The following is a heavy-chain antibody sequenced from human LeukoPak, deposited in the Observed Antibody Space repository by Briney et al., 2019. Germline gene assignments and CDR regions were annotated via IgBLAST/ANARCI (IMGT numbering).Heavy chain of an antibody. J-gene: IGHJ4*02. V-gene: IGHV1-69*05. Sequence: SVKVSCKASGGTFSSYAISWVRQAPGQGLEWMGGIIPIFGTANYAQKFQGIVTITTDESTSTAYMELSSLRSEDTAVYYCAREGVAAAGRFFYYWGQGTLVTVSS. CDR3: AREGVAAAGRFFYY. CDR1: GGTFSSYA. CDR2: IIPIFGTA. D-gene: IGHD6-13*01.